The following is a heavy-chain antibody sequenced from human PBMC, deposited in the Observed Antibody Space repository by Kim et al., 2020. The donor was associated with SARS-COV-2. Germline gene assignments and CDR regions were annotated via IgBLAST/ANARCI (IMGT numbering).Heavy chain of an antibody. Sequence: ASVKVSCKASGYTFTSYGISWVRQAPGQGLEWMGWISAYNGNTNYAQKLQGRVTMTTDTSTSTAYMELRSLRSDDTAVYYCARALYGGQQLVLAFGYWGQGTLVTVSS. J-gene: IGHJ4*02. V-gene: IGHV1-18*04. D-gene: IGHD6-13*01. CDR1: GYTFTSYG. CDR3: ARALYGGQQLVLAFGY. CDR2: ISAYNGNT.